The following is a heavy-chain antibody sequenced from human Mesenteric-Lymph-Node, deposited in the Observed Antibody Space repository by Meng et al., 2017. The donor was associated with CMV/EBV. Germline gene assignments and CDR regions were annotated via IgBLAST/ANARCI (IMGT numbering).Heavy chain of an antibody. V-gene: IGHV3-23*03. CDR1: GFTFTDYA. J-gene: IGHJ4*02. CDR2: IFSGGNSGPST. CDR3: AKDLDRNGVVPAALDY. Sequence: GESLKISCAASGFTFTDYAMSWVRQAPGKGLEWVSIIFSGGNSGPSTYYADSVKGRFTISRDDSKNTLYLQMNSLRAEDTAVYYCAKDLDRNGVVPAALDYWGQGTLVTVSS. D-gene: IGHD2-2*01.